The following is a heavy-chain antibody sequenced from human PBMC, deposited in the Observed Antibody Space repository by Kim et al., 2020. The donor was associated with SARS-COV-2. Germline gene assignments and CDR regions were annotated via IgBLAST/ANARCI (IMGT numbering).Heavy chain of an antibody. CDR3: ASVTTGYYYGMDV. Sequence: SETLSLTCAVSGGSISSGGYSWSWIRQPPGKGLEWIGYIYHSGSTYYNPSLKSRVTISVDRSKNQFSLKLSSVTAADTAVYYCASVTTGYYYGMDVWGQGTTVTVSS. CDR1: GGSISSGGYS. D-gene: IGHD4-4*01. J-gene: IGHJ6*02. V-gene: IGHV4-30-2*01. CDR2: IYHSGST.